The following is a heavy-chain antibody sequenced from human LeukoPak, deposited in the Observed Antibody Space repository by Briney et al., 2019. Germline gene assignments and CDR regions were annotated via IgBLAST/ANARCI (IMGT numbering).Heavy chain of an antibody. Sequence: GGSLRLSCAASGFTFDDYAMHWVRQAPGKGLEWVSGISWNSGSIGYADSVKGRFTISRDNAKNSLYLQMNSLRAEDTALYYCAKDKDYGAWCFDLWGRGTLVTVSS. J-gene: IGHJ2*01. CDR2: ISWNSGSI. CDR3: AKDKDYGAWCFDL. D-gene: IGHD4-17*01. V-gene: IGHV3-9*01. CDR1: GFTFDDYA.